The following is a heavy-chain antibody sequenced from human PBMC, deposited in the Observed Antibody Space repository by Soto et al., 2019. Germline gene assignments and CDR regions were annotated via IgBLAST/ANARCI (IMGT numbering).Heavy chain of an antibody. Sequence: XLSCAASGFTFTNFAMNWVRQAPWKGLEWVSVISGTGDTTYNADSVKGRFTISRDNSMNTAFLQMNSLRAEDTALYYCAKGYCSSTSCSFDYWGQGTLVTVSS. CDR1: GFTFTNFA. CDR2: ISGTGDTT. V-gene: IGHV3-23*01. J-gene: IGHJ4*02. CDR3: AKGYCSSTSCSFDY. D-gene: IGHD2-2*01.